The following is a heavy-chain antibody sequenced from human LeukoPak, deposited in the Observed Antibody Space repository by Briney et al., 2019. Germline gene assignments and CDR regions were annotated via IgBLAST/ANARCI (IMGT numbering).Heavy chain of an antibody. CDR2: INPSGGST. CDR3: ARGLGYCSSTNCSPYDY. CDR1: GYTFTSYY. J-gene: IGHJ4*02. D-gene: IGHD2-2*01. V-gene: IGHV1-46*01. Sequence: ASVKVSCKASGYTFTSYYMHWVRQAPGQGLEWMGIINPSGGSTSYAQKFQGRVTMTRDTSTSTVYMELSSLRSEDTAVYYCARGLGYCSSTNCSPYDYWGQGTLVTVSS.